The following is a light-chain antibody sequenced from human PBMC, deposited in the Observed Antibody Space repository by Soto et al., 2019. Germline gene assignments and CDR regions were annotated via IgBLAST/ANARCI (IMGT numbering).Light chain of an antibody. CDR2: GAS. CDR3: QQYGSSPFT. Sequence: IVVTKSPGTLPLSPGERATLSCGASHSVTSRYLAWYQQKPGQAPRLLIYGASRRANGIPHRFSGSGSGTNFTLTISRLEPEDFAVYYCQQYGSSPFTFGQGTRLEI. V-gene: IGKV3-20*01. J-gene: IGKJ5*01. CDR1: HSVTSRY.